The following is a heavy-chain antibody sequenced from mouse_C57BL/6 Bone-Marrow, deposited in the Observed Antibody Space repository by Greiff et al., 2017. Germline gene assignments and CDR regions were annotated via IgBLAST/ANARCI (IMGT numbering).Heavy chain of an antibody. D-gene: IGHD2-2*01. CDR3: ARHGGYPYAMDY. CDR1: GFTFSDYG. J-gene: IGHJ4*01. Sequence: EVQGVESGGGLVQPGGSLKLSCAASGFTFSDYGMAWVRQAPRKGPEWVAFISNLAYSIYYADTVTGRFTISRENAKNTLYLEMSSLRSEDTAMYYCARHGGYPYAMDYGGQGPSAPAPS. V-gene: IGHV5-15*01. CDR2: ISNLAYSI.